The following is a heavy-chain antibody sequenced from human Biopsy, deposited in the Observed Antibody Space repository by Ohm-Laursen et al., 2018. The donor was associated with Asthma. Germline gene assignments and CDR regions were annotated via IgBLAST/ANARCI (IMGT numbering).Heavy chain of an antibody. D-gene: IGHD3-22*01. J-gene: IGHJ5*02. Sequence: TLSLTCTVSGGSISSDDYYWSWIRQAPGKGLEWIAYIYSSGDTYYSPSFKSRVSISLDTSKNQFSLRLTSVTAADTAVYYCARDRAMISETWGQGTLVTVSS. CDR1: GGSISSDDYY. CDR3: ARDRAMISET. CDR2: IYSSGDT. V-gene: IGHV4-30-4*01.